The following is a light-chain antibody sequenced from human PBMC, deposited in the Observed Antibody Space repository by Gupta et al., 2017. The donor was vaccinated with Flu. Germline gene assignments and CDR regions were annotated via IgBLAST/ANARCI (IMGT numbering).Light chain of an antibody. V-gene: IGKV2-28*01. CDR2: LGS. CDR1: QSLLHPNSYHY. Sequence: VTPGEPASISCRSGQSLLHPNSYHYLDWYLQKPGQSPQLLIYLGSNRASGVPDRFSGSGSGTDFTLKISRVETDDVGVYYCRQTLQIPNTFGQGTKLEIK. J-gene: IGKJ2*01. CDR3: RQTLQIPNT.